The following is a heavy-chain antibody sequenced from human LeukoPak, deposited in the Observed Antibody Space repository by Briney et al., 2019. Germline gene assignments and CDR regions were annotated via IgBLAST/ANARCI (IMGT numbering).Heavy chain of an antibody. J-gene: IGHJ6*03. Sequence: EASVKVSCKASGGTFSSYAISWVRQATEQGLEWMGWMNPNSGNTGYAQKFQGRVTITRNTSISTAYMELSSLRSEDTAVYYCARGGYGTGDYYYMDVWGKGTTVTVSS. CDR1: GGTFSSYA. CDR3: ARGGYGTGDYYYMDV. CDR2: MNPNSGNT. V-gene: IGHV1-8*03. D-gene: IGHD1-1*01.